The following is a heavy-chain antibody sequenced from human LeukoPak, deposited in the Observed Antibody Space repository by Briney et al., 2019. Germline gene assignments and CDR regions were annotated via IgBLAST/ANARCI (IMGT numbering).Heavy chain of an antibody. Sequence: VATVKVSCKASGYTFTSYGISWVRQAPGQGLEWMGWISAYNGNTNYAQKLQGRVTMTTDTSTSTAYMELRSLRSDDTAVYYCAREIHYYYYYMDVWGKGTTVTVSS. D-gene: IGHD5-18*01. J-gene: IGHJ6*03. CDR2: ISAYNGNT. CDR3: AREIHYYYYYMDV. V-gene: IGHV1-18*01. CDR1: GYTFTSYG.